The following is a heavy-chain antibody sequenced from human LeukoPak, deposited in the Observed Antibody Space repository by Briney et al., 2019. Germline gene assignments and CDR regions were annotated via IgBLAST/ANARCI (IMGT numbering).Heavy chain of an antibody. V-gene: IGHV4-39*01. D-gene: IGHD3-10*01. J-gene: IGHJ4*02. CDR3: ARLTGVRGVIDN. CDR2: IYYSGTA. CDR1: GGSISTSDYY. Sequence: SETLSLTCTVSGGSISTSDYYWGWIRQPPGKGLEWTGTIYYSGTAYYSPSLRSRVTISVDTSKNQFSLKLSSVTAADTAVYYCARLTGVRGVIDNWGQGTLVTVSS.